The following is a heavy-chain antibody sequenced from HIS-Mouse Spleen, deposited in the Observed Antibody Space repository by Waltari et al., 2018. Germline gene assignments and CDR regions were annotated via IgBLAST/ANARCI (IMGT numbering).Heavy chain of an antibody. Sequence: QVQLVQSGAEVKKPGASVKVSCKASGYTFTGYYMHWVRQAPGQGLEWMGWINPNSDGTNYAQKFQGRVTMTRDTSISTAYMELSRLRSDDTAVYYCARVNIAAAGLFDYWGQGTLVTVSS. CDR3: ARVNIAAAGLFDY. J-gene: IGHJ4*02. CDR2: INPNSDGT. V-gene: IGHV1-2*02. D-gene: IGHD6-13*01. CDR1: GYTFTGYY.